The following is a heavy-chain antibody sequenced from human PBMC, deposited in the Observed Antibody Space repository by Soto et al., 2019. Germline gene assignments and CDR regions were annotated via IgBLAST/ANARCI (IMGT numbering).Heavy chain of an antibody. CDR1: GGTFSSYA. D-gene: IGHD2-21*01. Sequence: SVKVSCKASGGTFSSYAISWVRQAPGQGLERMGGIIPIFGTANYAQKFQGRVTITADESTSTAYMELSSLRSEDTAVYYCARVMDARGEPAWFDPWGQGTLVTVSS. CDR2: IIPIFGTA. CDR3: ARVMDARGEPAWFDP. J-gene: IGHJ5*02. V-gene: IGHV1-69*13.